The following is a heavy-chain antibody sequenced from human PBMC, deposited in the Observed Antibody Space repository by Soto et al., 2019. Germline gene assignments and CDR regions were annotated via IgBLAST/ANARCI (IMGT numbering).Heavy chain of an antibody. D-gene: IGHD3-22*01. V-gene: IGHV3-30*18. CDR2: IASDGTLS. CDR3: TKEFRHDNWFFEH. Sequence: QVQLVESGGGVVQPGRSLRLSCAVSGFTFSSHSMQWVRQAPGKGLEWVAVIASDGTLSHYTDSVKGRFTVSRDNSKDTLYLQMNSLRAEDTAVYYCTKEFRHDNWFFEHWGQGTLVTVSS. J-gene: IGHJ4*02. CDR1: GFTFSSHS.